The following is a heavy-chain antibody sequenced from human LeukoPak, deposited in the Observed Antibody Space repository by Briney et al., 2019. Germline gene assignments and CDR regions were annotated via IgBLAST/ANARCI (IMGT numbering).Heavy chain of an antibody. J-gene: IGHJ3*02. CDR1: GYSFTTYW. CDR2: IYPGDSDT. V-gene: IGHV5-51*01. Sequence: GESLKISCKGSGYSFTTYWIGWVGQMPGKGLEWMGIIYPGDSDTRYSPSFQGQVTISADKSHSTAYLQWSSLKASDTAMYYCARRGLSSGWYVDIWGQGTMVTVSS. D-gene: IGHD6-19*01. CDR3: ARRGLSSGWYVDI.